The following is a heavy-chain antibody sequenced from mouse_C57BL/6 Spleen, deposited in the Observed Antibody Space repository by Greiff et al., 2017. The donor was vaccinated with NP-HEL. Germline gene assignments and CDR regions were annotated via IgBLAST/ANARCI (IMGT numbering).Heavy chain of an antibody. J-gene: IGHJ1*03. CDR2: IYPRSGNT. CDR3: ARYHGNYWYFDV. V-gene: IGHV1-81*01. Sequence: QVQLQQSGAELARPGASVKLSCKASGYTFTSYGISWVKQRTGQGLEWIGEIYPRSGNTYYNEKFKGKATLTADKSSSTAYMELRSLTSEDSAVYFCARYHGNYWYFDVWGTGTTVTVSS. D-gene: IGHD2-1*01. CDR1: GYTFTSYG.